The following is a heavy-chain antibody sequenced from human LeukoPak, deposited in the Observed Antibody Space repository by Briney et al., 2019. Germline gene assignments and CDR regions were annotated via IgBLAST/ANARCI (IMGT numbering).Heavy chain of an antibody. CDR3: AGTTDYYDSSGYRDY. CDR2: IYTSGST. J-gene: IGHJ4*02. CDR1: GGSISSGSYY. D-gene: IGHD3-22*01. Sequence: PSETLSLTCTVSGGSISSGSYYWSWIRQPAGKGLEWIGRIYTSGSTNYNPSLKSRVTISVDTSKNQFSLKLSSVTAADTAVYYCAGTTDYYDSSGYRDYWGQGTLVTVSS. V-gene: IGHV4-61*02.